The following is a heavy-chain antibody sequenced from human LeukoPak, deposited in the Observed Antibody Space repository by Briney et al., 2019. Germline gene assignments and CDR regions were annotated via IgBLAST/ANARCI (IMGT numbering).Heavy chain of an antibody. CDR2: ISGSGGST. CDR3: ARLLMVRGVISHMDV. D-gene: IGHD3-10*01. Sequence: GGSLRLSCAASGFTFSSYAMSWVRQAPGKGLEWVSAISGSGGSTYYADSVKGRFTISRGNAKNSLYLQMNSLRAEDTAVYYCARLLMVRGVISHMDVWGKGTTVTVSS. V-gene: IGHV3-23*01. J-gene: IGHJ6*03. CDR1: GFTFSSYA.